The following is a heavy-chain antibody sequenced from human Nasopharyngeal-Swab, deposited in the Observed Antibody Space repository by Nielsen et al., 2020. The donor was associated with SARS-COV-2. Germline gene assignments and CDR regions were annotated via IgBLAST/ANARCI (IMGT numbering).Heavy chain of an antibody. Sequence: ASVKVSCKASGYTFTSYGISWVRQAPGQGLEWMGWISTYNGNTNYAQKLQGRVTMTTDTSTRTAYMELRSLRSDDTAVYYCARAGYCSSTSCSDYYYYGMDVWGQGTTVTVSS. CDR2: ISTYNGNT. D-gene: IGHD2-2*01. V-gene: IGHV1-18*01. J-gene: IGHJ6*02. CDR3: ARAGYCSSTSCSDYYYYGMDV. CDR1: GYTFTSYG.